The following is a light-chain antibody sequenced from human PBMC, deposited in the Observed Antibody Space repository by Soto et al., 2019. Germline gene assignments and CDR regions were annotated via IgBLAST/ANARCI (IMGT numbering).Light chain of an antibody. CDR2: NNL. Sequence: QSVLTQPPSVSGAPGQRVTISCTGSSSNFGAGYEEHWYKQLPGAAPTLVIFNNLNRPSGVPERFSGSKSGTSASLVISGLQAEDEADYYCQSFDSSLRAYVFGSGTKVTVL. V-gene: IGLV1-40*01. CDR1: SSNFGAGYE. J-gene: IGLJ1*01. CDR3: QSFDSSLRAYV.